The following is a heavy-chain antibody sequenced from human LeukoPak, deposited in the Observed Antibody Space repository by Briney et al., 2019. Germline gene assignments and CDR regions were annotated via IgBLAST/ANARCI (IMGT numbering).Heavy chain of an antibody. D-gene: IGHD5-18*01. CDR1: GESFSGYY. CDR2: ISGSGGST. V-gene: IGHV3-23*01. CDR3: AKDSQYSYGRYGEHFDY. Sequence: LSLTCAVYGESFSGYYWSWIRRPPGKGLEWVSAISGSGGSTYYADSVKGRFTISRDNSKNTLYLQMNSLRAEDTAVYYCAKDSQYSYGRYGEHFDYWGQGTLVTVSS. J-gene: IGHJ4*02.